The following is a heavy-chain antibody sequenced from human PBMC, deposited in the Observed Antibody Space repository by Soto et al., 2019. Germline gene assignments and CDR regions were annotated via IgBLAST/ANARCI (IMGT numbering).Heavy chain of an antibody. J-gene: IGHJ4*02. CDR2: IKQDGSEE. D-gene: IGHD3-3*01. CDR1: GFTFSTYW. CDR3: ARLEWFFDF. Sequence: EVQLVESGGGLVQPGGSLRLSCAASGFTFSTYWMSWVRQAPGKGLEWVANIKQDGSEEYYVDSVKGRFTVSKDNAKNSLYLQMNSLRAEDTAVYYCARLEWFFDFWGQGTLVTVSS. V-gene: IGHV3-7*02.